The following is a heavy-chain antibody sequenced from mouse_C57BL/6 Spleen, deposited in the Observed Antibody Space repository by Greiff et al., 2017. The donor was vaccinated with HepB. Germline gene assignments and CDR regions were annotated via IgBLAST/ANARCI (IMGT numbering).Heavy chain of an antibody. D-gene: IGHD1-1*01. CDR1: GFNIKDDY. CDR3: TTPLFITTVVADY. J-gene: IGHJ2*01. Sequence: EVKLVESGAELVRPGASVKLSCTASGFNIKDDYMHWVKQRPEQGLEWIGWIDPENGDTEYASKFQGKATITEDTSSNTAYLQLSSLTSEDTAVYYCTTPLFITTVVADYWGQGTTLTVSS. V-gene: IGHV14-4*01. CDR2: IDPENGDT.